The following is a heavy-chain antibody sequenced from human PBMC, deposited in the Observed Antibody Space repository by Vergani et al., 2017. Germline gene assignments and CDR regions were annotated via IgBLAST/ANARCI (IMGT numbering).Heavy chain of an antibody. V-gene: IGHV3-33*08. D-gene: IGHD3-3*01. CDR1: GFTFSSYG. J-gene: IGHJ4*02. CDR2: IWYDGSNK. Sequence: QVQLVESGGGVVQPGRSLRLSCAASGFTFSSYGMHWVRQAPGKGLEWVAFIWYDGSNKYYADSVKGRFTISRDNSKNTLYLQMNSLRAEDTAVYYCARQKATIFGVVTPYYFDYWGQGTLVTVSS. CDR3: ARQKATIFGVVTPYYFDY.